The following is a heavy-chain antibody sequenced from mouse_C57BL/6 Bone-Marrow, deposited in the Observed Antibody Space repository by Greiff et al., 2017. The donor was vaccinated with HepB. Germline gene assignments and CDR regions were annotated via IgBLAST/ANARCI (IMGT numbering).Heavy chain of an antibody. V-gene: IGHV5-4*01. Sequence: EVNVVESGGGLVKPGGSLKLSCAASGFTFSSYAMSWVRQTPEKRLEWVATISDGGSYTYYPDNVKGRFTISRDNAKNNLYLQMSHLKSEDTAMYYCARDSLYDYGYFDYWGQGTTLTVSS. CDR2: ISDGGSYT. CDR3: ARDSLYDYGYFDY. J-gene: IGHJ2*01. CDR1: GFTFSSYA. D-gene: IGHD2-4*01.